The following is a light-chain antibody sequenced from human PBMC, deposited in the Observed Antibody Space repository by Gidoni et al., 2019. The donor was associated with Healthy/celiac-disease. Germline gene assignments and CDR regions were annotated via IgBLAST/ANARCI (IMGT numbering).Light chain of an antibody. J-gene: IGLJ2*01. V-gene: IGLV2-14*01. CDR1: SSDVGVYNY. CDR2: SVS. CDR3: TSYTSSCTLV. Sequence: QSALTQPDSVSGSPGQSITISCTGTSSDVGVYNYVSWYQPHPGNAPKLIIYSVSNRPSGFSNRFSGSTSGNTASLTISGLQAEDDADYYCTSYTSSCTLVFGGGTKLTVL.